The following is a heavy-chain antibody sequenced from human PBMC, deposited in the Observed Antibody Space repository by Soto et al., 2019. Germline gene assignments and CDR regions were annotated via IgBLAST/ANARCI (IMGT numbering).Heavy chain of an antibody. CDR3: ARVPTP. Sequence: SETLSLTCAVSGGSISSGGYSGSWIRQPPGKGLEWIGYIYHSGSTYYNPSLKSRVTISVDRSKNHFSLKLSSLTAADTAVYYCARVPTPWGQGTLVTVSS. J-gene: IGHJ5*02. CDR1: GGSISSGGYS. CDR2: IYHSGST. V-gene: IGHV4-30-2*01.